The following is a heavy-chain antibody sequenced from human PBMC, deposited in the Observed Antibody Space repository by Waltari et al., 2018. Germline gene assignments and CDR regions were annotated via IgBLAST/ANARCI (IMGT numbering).Heavy chain of an antibody. D-gene: IGHD6-6*01. J-gene: IGHJ4*02. CDR1: GGTFSSYA. CDR2: IIPIFGTA. V-gene: IGHV1-69*12. CDR3: ARASALPVPGYFDY. Sequence: QVQLVQSGAEVKKPGSSVKVSCKASGGTFSSYAISWVRQAPGQGCGWMGGIIPIFGTANYAQKFQVRVTITADESTSTAYMELSSLRSEDTAVYYCARASALPVPGYFDYWGQGTLVTVSS.